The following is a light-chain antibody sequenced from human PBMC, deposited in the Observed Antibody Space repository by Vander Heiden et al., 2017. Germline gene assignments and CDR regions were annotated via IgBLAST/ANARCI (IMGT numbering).Light chain of an antibody. CDR2: QDS. J-gene: IGLJ3*02. V-gene: IGLV3-1*01. CDR3: QAWDSSTGWV. Sequence: SSELTQPPSVSVSPGPTASITCSGDNVGDKYACWYQQKPGHSPVLVIYQDSKRPSGIPERFSGSNAGTTATLTISGTQAMDDADYYCQAWDSSTGWVFGGGTKLTVL. CDR1: NVGDKY.